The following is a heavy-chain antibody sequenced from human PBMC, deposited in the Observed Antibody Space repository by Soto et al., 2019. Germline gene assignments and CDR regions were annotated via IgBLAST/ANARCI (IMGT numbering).Heavy chain of an antibody. Sequence: PGGSLRLSCAASGFTVSSNYMSWGRQAPGKGLEWGSVIYSGGSTYYADSGKGRSTISSDNSNNTLYLHMNSLSAEDTAVYYCAREDYDSSCYYYDVWGQGTTVTVSS. CDR2: IYSGGST. CDR1: GFTVSSNY. CDR3: AREDYDSSCYYYDV. J-gene: IGHJ6*02. D-gene: IGHD3-22*01. V-gene: IGHV3-53*01.